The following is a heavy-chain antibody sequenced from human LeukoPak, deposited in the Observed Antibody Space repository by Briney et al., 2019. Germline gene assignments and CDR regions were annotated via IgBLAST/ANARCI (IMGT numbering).Heavy chain of an antibody. J-gene: IGHJ4*02. CDR2: IIPIFGTA. CDR1: GGTLSSYA. Sequence: SVKVSCKAFGGTLSSYAISWVRQASGQGLEWMGGIIPIFGTANYAQKFQGRVTITADESTSTAYMELSSLRSEDTAVYYCASDSSSWYNVRDYWGQGTLVTVSS. D-gene: IGHD6-13*01. CDR3: ASDSSSWYNVRDY. V-gene: IGHV1-69*13.